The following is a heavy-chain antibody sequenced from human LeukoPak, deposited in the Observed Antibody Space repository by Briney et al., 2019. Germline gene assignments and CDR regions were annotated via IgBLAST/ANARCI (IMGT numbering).Heavy chain of an antibody. V-gene: IGHV1-69*05. Sequence: ASVKLSCKASGATFSSYAISWVRQAPGQGPEWRGGIITIFGTANYAQKFQGRVTITTDESTSTAYMELSSLRSEDTAVYYCAGDRYSSGWQTLYYMDVWGKGTTVTVSS. CDR1: GATFSSYA. CDR2: IITIFGTA. J-gene: IGHJ6*03. CDR3: AGDRYSSGWQTLYYMDV. D-gene: IGHD6-19*01.